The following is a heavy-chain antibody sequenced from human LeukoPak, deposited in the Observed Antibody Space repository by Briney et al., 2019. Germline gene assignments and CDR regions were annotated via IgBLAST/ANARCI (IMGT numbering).Heavy chain of an antibody. D-gene: IGHD6-19*01. CDR1: GGSISSGSYY. J-gene: IGHJ1*01. Sequence: SETLSLTCTVSGGSISSGSYYWAWIRQPPGKGLEWIGTVYYSGGTYCNPSLKSRVTMSVDTSNSQFSLKLSSVTAADTAVYYCSRQSIAVAGTGYFQHWGQGTLVTVSS. CDR3: SRQSIAVAGTGYFQH. V-gene: IGHV4-39*01. CDR2: VYYSGGT.